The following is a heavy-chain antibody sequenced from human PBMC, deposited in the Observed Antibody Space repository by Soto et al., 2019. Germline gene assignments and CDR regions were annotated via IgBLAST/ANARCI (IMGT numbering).Heavy chain of an antibody. V-gene: IGHV1-3*04. CDR2: INTARGNT. CDR1: GYTFTANA. Sequence: SVKVSCKASGYTFTANAMHWVRQAPGQRPAWMGWINTARGNTKYSQKFHGRATFTRDTSARTASMELNSLRPEDKAVYYCERDRYICDNFFYFDCWGQGTLVTVSS. J-gene: IGHJ4*02. D-gene: IGHD3-9*01. CDR3: ERDRYICDNFFYFDC.